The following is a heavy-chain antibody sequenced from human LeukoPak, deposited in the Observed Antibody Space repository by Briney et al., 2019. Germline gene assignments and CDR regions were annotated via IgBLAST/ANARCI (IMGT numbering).Heavy chain of an antibody. D-gene: IGHD3-3*01. CDR1: GFTFTSYS. Sequence: GGSLRLSRAASGFTFTSYSLNWVRQAPGKGLEWVSYISSASNTTLYADSVKGRFTISRDNAKNSLYLQMNSLRAEDTAVYYCARGPQAGEWLRFWGQGTLVTVSS. V-gene: IGHV3-48*04. J-gene: IGHJ4*02. CDR3: ARGPQAGEWLRF. CDR2: ISSASNTT.